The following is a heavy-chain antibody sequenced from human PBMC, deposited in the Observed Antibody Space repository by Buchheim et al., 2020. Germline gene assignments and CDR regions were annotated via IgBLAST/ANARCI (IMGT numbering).Heavy chain of an antibody. D-gene: IGHD6-13*01. J-gene: IGHJ4*02. CDR2: IYYSGST. V-gene: IGHV4-39*01. CDR3: ARLRIAAAGFYFDY. CDR1: GGSISSSTYY. Sequence: QLQLQESGPGLVKPSETLSLTCTVSGGSISSSTYYWGWIRQPPGKGLEWIGSIYYSGSTYYNSSLQSRVTISVNSSKNQFSLRLSSVTATDTAVYYCARLRIAAAGFYFDYWGQGTL.